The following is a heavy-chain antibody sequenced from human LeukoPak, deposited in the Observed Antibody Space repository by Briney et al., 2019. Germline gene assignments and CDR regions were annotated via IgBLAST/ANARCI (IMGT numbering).Heavy chain of an antibody. J-gene: IGHJ4*02. Sequence: SQTLSLTCTVSGGSISSGDYYWSWIRQPPGKGLEWIGYIYYSGSTYYNPSLKSRVTISVDTSKNQFSLKLSSVTAPDTAVYYCAVNYDILTGYYYFDYWGQGTLVTVSS. CDR3: AVNYDILTGYYYFDY. V-gene: IGHV4-30-4*01. CDR1: GGSISSGDYY. CDR2: IYYSGST. D-gene: IGHD3-9*01.